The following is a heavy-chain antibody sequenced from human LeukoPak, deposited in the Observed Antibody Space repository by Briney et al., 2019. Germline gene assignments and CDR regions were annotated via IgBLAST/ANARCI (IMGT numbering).Heavy chain of an antibody. CDR3: ARVPTSSTSLTPRIAARPYYFDY. Sequence: SETLSLTCTVSGGSISSGDYYWSWIRQPPGKGLEWIGYIYYSGSTYYNPSLKSRVTISVDTSKNQFSLKLSSVTAADTAVYYCARVPTSSTSLTPRIAARPYYFDYWGQGTLVTVSS. J-gene: IGHJ4*02. D-gene: IGHD6-6*01. CDR2: IYYSGST. CDR1: GGSISSGDYY. V-gene: IGHV4-30-4*01.